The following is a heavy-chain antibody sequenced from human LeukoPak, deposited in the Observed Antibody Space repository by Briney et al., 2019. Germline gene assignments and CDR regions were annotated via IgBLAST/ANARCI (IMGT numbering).Heavy chain of an antibody. CDR2: ISSSSSYI. CDR1: GFTFSSYS. CDR3: ARASRTGYGDYGGY. V-gene: IGHV3-21*01. D-gene: IGHD4-17*01. Sequence: GGSLRLSCAASGFTFSSYSMNWVRQAPGKGLEWVSSISSSSSYIYYADSVKGRFTISRDNAKNSLYLQMSSLRAEDTAVYYCARASRTGYGDYGGYWGQGTLVTVSS. J-gene: IGHJ4*02.